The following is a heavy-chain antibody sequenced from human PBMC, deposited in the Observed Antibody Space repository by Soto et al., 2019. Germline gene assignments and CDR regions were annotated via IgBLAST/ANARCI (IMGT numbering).Heavy chain of an antibody. CDR2: IYYSGST. CDR1: GGSISSGDYY. Sequence: PSETLSLTCTVSGGSISSGDYYWSWIRQPPGKGLEWIGYIYYSGSTYYNPSLKSRVTISVDTSKNQFSLKLSSVTAADTAVYYCARDILTGYNHLLSYGMDVWGQGTTVTSP. J-gene: IGHJ6*02. V-gene: IGHV4-30-4*01. D-gene: IGHD3-9*01. CDR3: ARDILTGYNHLLSYGMDV.